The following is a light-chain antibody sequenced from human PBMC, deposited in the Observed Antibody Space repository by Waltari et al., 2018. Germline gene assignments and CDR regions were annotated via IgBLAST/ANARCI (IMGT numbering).Light chain of an antibody. V-gene: IGLV2-23*01. CDR1: SSDVGSYNL. CDR3: CSYAGSSPHVV. CDR2: EDT. J-gene: IGLJ2*01. Sequence: QSALTQPASVSGSPGQSITISCTGTSSDVGSYNLVSWYQQHPGKAPKLRIYEDTKLPSGVSDRFSCSKSGNTASLTISGLQAEDEADYYCCSYAGSSPHVVFGGGTKLTVL.